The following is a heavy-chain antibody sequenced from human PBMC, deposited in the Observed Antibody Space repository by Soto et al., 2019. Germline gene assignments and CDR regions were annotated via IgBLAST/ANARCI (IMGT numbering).Heavy chain of an antibody. D-gene: IGHD1-26*01. CDR1: GFSLATSGVG. CDR2: IYWDDDK. V-gene: IGHV2-5*02. Sequence: QITLEESGPTRVKPTQTLTLTCTFSGFSLATSGVGVGWIRQPPGKALEWLVVIYWDDDKRYSPSLKCRVTSTKEASNNHVVLTMTNMDPVDTSTYYCAHRAVYSGSYWDGGYFDYWGQGALVTVSS. CDR3: AHRAVYSGSYWDGGYFDY. J-gene: IGHJ4*02.